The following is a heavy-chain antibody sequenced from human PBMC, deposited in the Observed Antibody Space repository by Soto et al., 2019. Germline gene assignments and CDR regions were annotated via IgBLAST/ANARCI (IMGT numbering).Heavy chain of an antibody. CDR2: VNGSGNS. Sequence: QVQLHQWGAGQLRASETLSLTCGVSGGSFSGYYWSWIRQPPGKGLEWIGEVNGSGNSNYNPSLKRRVVISVDTPKNEFSLKMNTVTAADTGVYYCARVRRWLPEEMVDLWGQGALVTVSS. CDR1: GGSFSGYY. CDR3: ARVRRWLPEEMVDL. V-gene: IGHV4-34*01. D-gene: IGHD5-12*01. J-gene: IGHJ5*02.